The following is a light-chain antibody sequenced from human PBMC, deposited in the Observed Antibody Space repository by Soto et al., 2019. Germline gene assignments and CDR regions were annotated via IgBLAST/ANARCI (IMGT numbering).Light chain of an antibody. CDR2: STS. V-gene: IGLV7-43*01. Sequence: QAVVTQEPSLTVSPGGTVTLTCASSTGAVTSGYYPNWFQQKPGQAPRILIYSTSNKHSWAPARFSGSLLGGKAALTLSGVQPVDEADYYCLLYYGGAWVFGGGTKVTVL. J-gene: IGLJ3*02. CDR3: LLYYGGAWV. CDR1: TGAVTSGYY.